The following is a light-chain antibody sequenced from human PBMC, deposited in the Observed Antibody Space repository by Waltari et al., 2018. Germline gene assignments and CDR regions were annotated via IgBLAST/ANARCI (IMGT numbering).Light chain of an antibody. CDR2: LTH. J-gene: IGLJ2*01. V-gene: IGLV1-47*01. Sequence: QSVLTQPPSASGTPGQRVTISCSGSISNIGPPYVYWYQQLPGTAPNLLIYLTHQRPSGVPDRCSASKSGTSASLAISGLRFEDEADYYCATRDEGPTVVFGGGTKLTVL. CDR1: ISNIGPPY. CDR3: ATRDEGPTVV.